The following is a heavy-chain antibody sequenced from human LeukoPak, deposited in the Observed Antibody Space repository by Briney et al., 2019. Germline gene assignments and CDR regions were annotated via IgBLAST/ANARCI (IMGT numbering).Heavy chain of an antibody. CDR2: INPNSGGT. CDR3: ARDIDYDILTGYYNVRWFDP. Sequence: ASVKVSCKASGYTFTGYYVHWVRQAPGQGLEWMGWINPNSGGTNYAQKFQGRVTMTRDTSISTAYMELSRLRSDDTAVYYCARDIDYDILTGYYNVRWFDPWGQGTLVTVSS. J-gene: IGHJ5*02. CDR1: GYTFTGYY. V-gene: IGHV1-2*02. D-gene: IGHD3-9*01.